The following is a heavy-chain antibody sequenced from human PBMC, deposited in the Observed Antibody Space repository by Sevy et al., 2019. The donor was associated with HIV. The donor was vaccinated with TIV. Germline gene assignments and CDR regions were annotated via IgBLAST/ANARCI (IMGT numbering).Heavy chain of an antibody. CDR2: ISYDGSNK. Sequence: GGSLRLSCAASGFTFSSYAMHWVRQAPGKGLEWVAVISYDGSNKYYADSVKGRFTISRDNSKNTLYLQMNSLGAEDTAVYYCARVVVPAATRYYYYGMDVWGQGTTVTVSS. D-gene: IGHD2-2*01. V-gene: IGHV3-30-3*01. J-gene: IGHJ6*02. CDR1: GFTFSSYA. CDR3: ARVVVPAATRYYYYGMDV.